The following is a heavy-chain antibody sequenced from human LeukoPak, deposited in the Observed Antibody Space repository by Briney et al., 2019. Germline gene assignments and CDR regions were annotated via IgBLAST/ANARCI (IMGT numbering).Heavy chain of an antibody. D-gene: IGHD3-10*01. CDR3: ARVGFGSASHTFDH. CDR1: RGSFSGYF. CDR2: INHSGST. V-gene: IGHV4-34*01. J-gene: IGHJ4*02. Sequence: PSETLSLTCAVSRGSFSGYFWSWIRQPPGKGLEWIGEINHSGSTNYNPSLKSRVTISADTSKNHFSLTLSCVSAADTAVYYCARVGFGSASHTFDHWGQGTLVTVSS.